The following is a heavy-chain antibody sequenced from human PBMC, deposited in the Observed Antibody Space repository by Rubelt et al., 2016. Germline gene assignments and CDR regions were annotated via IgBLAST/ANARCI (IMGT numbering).Heavy chain of an antibody. V-gene: IGHV3-23*01. Sequence: SLRLSCAASGFTFSTYAMGWVRQAPGKGLAWVSAISGSGGSIYYADSVKGRFTISRDSSKNTVYLQMNSLRAEDTAVYYCARGGYCSGGSCYSWDYWGQGTQVTVSS. CDR1: GFTFSTYA. CDR3: ARGGYCSGGSCYSWDY. CDR2: ISGSGGSI. D-gene: IGHD2-15*01. J-gene: IGHJ4*02.